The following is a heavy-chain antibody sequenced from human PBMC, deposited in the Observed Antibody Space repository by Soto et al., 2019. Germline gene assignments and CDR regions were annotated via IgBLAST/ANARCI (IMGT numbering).Heavy chain of an antibody. CDR3: GRGTVTGSEYNYYYYGMDV. CDR1: GYTFTRSG. V-gene: IGHV1-46*01. D-gene: IGHD1-1*01. Sequence: ASVKVSCKASGYTFTRSGISWVRQAPGQGLEWMGIINPSGGSTSYAQKFQGRVTMTRDTSTSTVYMELSSLRSEDTAVYYCGRGTVTGSEYNYYYYGMDVWGQGTTVTVSS. CDR2: INPSGGST. J-gene: IGHJ6*02.